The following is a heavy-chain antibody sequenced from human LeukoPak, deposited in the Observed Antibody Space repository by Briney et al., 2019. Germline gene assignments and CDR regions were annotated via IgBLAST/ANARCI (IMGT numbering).Heavy chain of an antibody. CDR3: AKGRDKYQLLSKNWFDP. CDR1: GFTFDDCA. J-gene: IGHJ5*02. CDR2: ISWNSGSI. D-gene: IGHD2-2*01. Sequence: HPGGSLRLSCAASGFTFDDCAMHWVRQAPGKGREWVSGISWNSGSIGYADSVKGRFTISRDNAKNSLYLQMNSLRAEDTALYYCAKGRDKYQLLSKNWFDPWGQGTLVTVSS. V-gene: IGHV3-9*01.